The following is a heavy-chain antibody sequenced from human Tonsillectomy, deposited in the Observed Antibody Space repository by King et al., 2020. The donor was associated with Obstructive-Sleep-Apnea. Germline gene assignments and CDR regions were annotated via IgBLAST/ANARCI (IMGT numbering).Heavy chain of an antibody. Sequence: GQLVQSGGGVVQPGRSLRLSCAVSGFIFSSYAMHWVRQAPGKGPEWVAVISYDGSNKYYADSVKGRFTISRDNSESTLYLQMNSLRAEDTAIYYCARVLIDLEKDHWGQGTLVPGSS. CDR3: ARVLIDLEKDH. D-gene: IGHD1-1*01. J-gene: IGHJ4*02. CDR2: ISYDGSNK. CDR1: GFIFSSYA. V-gene: IGHV3-30*04.